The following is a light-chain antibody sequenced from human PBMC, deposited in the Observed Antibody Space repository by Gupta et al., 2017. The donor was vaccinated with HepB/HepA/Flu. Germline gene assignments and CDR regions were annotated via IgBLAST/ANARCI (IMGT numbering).Light chain of an antibody. Sequence: IKMTNSPSSLSALEGDRVTITCQASQDIDNYLNWYHQKPGKAPKLLLYDASRLQTGVPSRFSGSGSGTDFSLTISRLQPEDIGTYYCQQFHNLPLTFGGGTKVEI. CDR1: QDIDNY. CDR2: DAS. J-gene: IGKJ4*01. CDR3: QQFHNLPLT. V-gene: IGKV1-33*01.